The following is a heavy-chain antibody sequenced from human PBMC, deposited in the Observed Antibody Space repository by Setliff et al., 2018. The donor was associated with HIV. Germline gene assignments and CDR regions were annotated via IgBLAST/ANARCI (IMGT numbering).Heavy chain of an antibody. J-gene: IGHJ4*02. CDR3: ARDLRSSHGSPNYFDY. V-gene: IGHV3-66*01. CDR2: IYSGGST. D-gene: IGHD2-15*01. Sequence: PGGSLRLSCAASGFSVSNNYMSWVRQAPGKGLEWVSTIYSGGSTYHADSVKGRFTLSRDNAKNSLYLEMNSLRAEETAVYYCARDLRSSHGSPNYFDYWGRGALVTVSS. CDR1: GFSVSNNY.